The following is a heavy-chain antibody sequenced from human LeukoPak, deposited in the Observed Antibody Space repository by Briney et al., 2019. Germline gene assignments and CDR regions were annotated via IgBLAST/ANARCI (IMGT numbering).Heavy chain of an antibody. CDR3: ARHPGIGYTYGRHADY. J-gene: IGHJ4*02. Sequence: GESLKISCKGSGYTFTTYWIAWVRQMPGKGLEWMGIIYPGDSDTRYSPSFQGQVTISADRSINTAYLQWSSLKASDTTIYYCARHPGIGYTYGRHADYWGQGTRVTVSS. D-gene: IGHD5-18*01. CDR2: IYPGDSDT. CDR1: GYTFTTYW. V-gene: IGHV5-51*01.